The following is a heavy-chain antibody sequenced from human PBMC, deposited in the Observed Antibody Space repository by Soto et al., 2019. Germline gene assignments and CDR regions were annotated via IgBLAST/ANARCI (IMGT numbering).Heavy chain of an antibody. Sequence: QVQLVEYGGGVVQPGRSLRLSCAASGFTFSSYGMHWVRQAPGKGLAWAAVISYDGSNKYYVDSVKGRFTISRDNSNNTLDLQMNSLRAEDTAVYYCAKDEAKNNYDSYYGMDVWGQGTTVTVSS. CDR1: GFTFSSYG. CDR2: ISYDGSNK. CDR3: AKDEAKNNYDSYYGMDV. J-gene: IGHJ6*02. V-gene: IGHV3-30*18.